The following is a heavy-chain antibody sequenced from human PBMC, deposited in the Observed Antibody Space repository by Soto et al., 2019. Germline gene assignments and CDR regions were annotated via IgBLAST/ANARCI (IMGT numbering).Heavy chain of an antibody. D-gene: IGHD5-12*01. V-gene: IGHV4-30-4*01. J-gene: IGHJ4*02. Sequence: SLTCTVSGGSISSGDYYWSWIRQPPGKGLEWIGYIYYSGSTYYNPSLKSRVTISVETSKNQFSLKLSSVTAADTAVYYCARAGIVATIVYWGQGTLVTVSS. CDR3: ARAGIVATIVY. CDR1: GGSISSGDYY. CDR2: IYYSGST.